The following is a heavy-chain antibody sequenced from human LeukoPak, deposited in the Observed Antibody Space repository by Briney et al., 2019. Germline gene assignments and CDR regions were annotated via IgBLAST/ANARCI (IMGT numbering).Heavy chain of an antibody. CDR3: ARLVLLWFGSDY. Sequence: ASVKVSCKASGYTFTSYGISWVRQAPGQGLEWMGWISAYNGNTNYAQKFQGRVTMTRDTSTSTVYMELSSLRSEDTAVYYCARLVLLWFGSDYWGQGTLVTVSS. V-gene: IGHV1-18*01. D-gene: IGHD3-10*01. CDR1: GYTFTSYG. CDR2: ISAYNGNT. J-gene: IGHJ4*02.